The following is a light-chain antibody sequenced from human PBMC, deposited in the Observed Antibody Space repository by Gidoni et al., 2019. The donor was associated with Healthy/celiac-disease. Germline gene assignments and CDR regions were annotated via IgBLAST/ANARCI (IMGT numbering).Light chain of an antibody. CDR3: QHHNSYPLT. J-gene: IGKJ4*01. CDR2: AAS. V-gene: IGKV1-9*01. Sequence: IQLPPSPSFLSASVGDRVTISCRASHGISNYIAWHQQKPGEAPKLLIDAASTLQSGVPSMFSGSGSGTEFTLTISLLQPEYFASYYYQHHNSYPLTFGGGTKVEIK. CDR1: HGISNY.